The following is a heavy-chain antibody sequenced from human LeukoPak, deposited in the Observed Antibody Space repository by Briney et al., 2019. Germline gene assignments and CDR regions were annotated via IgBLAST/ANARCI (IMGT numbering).Heavy chain of an antibody. D-gene: IGHD6-13*01. CDR3: AREDVGAAGRFYFDC. CDR1: GGSISSSSYY. V-gene: IGHV4-39*07. J-gene: IGHJ4*02. Sequence: PSETLSLTCTVSGGSISSSSYYWGWIRQPPGKGLEWIGGIYYSGSTFYNPSLKSRVTISVDTSKNQFSLKLSSVTAADTAVYYCAREDVGAAGRFYFDCWGQGTLVTVSS. CDR2: IYYSGST.